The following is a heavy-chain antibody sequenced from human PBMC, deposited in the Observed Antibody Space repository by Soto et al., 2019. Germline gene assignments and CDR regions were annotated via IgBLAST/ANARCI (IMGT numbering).Heavy chain of an antibody. Sequence: QVQLVQSGAEVKKPGASVKVSCKASGYTFTSYYMHWVRQAPGQGLEWMGIINPSGGSTSYAQKFQGRVTMTRDTSTSTVYMELSSLRSEDTAVYYSARSGEALLEHNGGHNRIDYWGQGTLVTVSS. CDR3: ARSGEALLEHNGGHNRIDY. D-gene: IGHD1-1*01. CDR1: GYTFTSYY. CDR2: INPSGGST. J-gene: IGHJ4*02. V-gene: IGHV1-46*03.